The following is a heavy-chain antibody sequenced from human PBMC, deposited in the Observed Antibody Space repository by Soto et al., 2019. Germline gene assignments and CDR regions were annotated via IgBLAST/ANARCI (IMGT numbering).Heavy chain of an antibody. V-gene: IGHV1-69*01. CDR2: IIPIFGTA. J-gene: IGHJ4*02. CDR3: ASPKGGADILPGSMEGSFDY. CDR1: GGTFSSYA. Sequence: QVQLVQSGAEVKKPGSSVKVSCKASGGTFSSYAISWVRQAPGQGLEWMGGIIPIFGTANYAQKFQGRVTITADESTSTAYMELSSLRSEDTAVYYCASPKGGADILPGSMEGSFDYWGQGTLVTVSS. D-gene: IGHD3-9*01.